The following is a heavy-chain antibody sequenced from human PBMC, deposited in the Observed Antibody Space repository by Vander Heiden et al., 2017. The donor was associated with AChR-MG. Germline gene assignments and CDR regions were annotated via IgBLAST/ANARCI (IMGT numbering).Heavy chain of an antibody. CDR3: ASSIVGATRPYWYFDL. CDR1: GGSISSSSYY. D-gene: IGHD1-26*01. J-gene: IGHJ2*01. Sequence: QLQLQESGPGLVKPSETLSLTCTVSGGSISSSSYYWGWIRQPPGKGLEWIGSIYYSGSTYYNPSLKSRVTISVDTSKNQFSLKLSSVTAADTAVYYCASSIVGATRPYWYFDLWGRGTLVLSPQ. V-gene: IGHV4-39*01. CDR2: IYYSGST.